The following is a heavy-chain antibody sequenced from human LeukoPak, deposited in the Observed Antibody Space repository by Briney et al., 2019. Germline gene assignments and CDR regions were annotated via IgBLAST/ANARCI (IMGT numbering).Heavy chain of an antibody. CDR1: GYTFTSYG. CDR3: ARVALDYYYYGMDV. V-gene: IGHV1-18*01. CDR2: ISAYNGNT. Sequence: ASVKVSCKASGYTFTSYGISWVRQAPGQGLEWMGWISAYNGNTNYAQKLQGRVTMTTDTSTSTAYMELRSLRSDDTAVYYCARVALDYYYYGMDVWRQGTTVTVSS. J-gene: IGHJ6*02.